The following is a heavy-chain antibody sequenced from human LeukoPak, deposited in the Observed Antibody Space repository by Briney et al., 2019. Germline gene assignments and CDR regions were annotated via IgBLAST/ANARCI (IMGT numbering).Heavy chain of an antibody. D-gene: IGHD2-8*01. V-gene: IGHV4-34*01. CDR3: ARSSSRGTKFDY. CDR2: INHSGST. Sequence: GSLRLSCAASGFTFSSYEMNWVRQPPGKGLEWIGEINHSGSTNYNPSLKSRVTMSVDRSKYQFSLKLSSVTAEDTAVYYCARSSSRGTKFDYWGQGTLVTVSS. CDR1: GFTFSSYE. J-gene: IGHJ4*02.